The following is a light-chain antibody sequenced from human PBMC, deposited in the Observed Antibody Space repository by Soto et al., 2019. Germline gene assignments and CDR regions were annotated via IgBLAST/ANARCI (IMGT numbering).Light chain of an antibody. V-gene: IGKV3-20*01. J-gene: IGKJ1*01. Sequence: EIVLTQSPGTLSLSPGERATLSCRASQSVSSSYLAWYQQKPGQAPRLLIYGASRRATDIPDRFSGSGSGTDFTLTISRLEPEDFAVYYCQLRRTFGQGTKVDIK. CDR1: QSVSSSY. CDR3: QLRRT. CDR2: GAS.